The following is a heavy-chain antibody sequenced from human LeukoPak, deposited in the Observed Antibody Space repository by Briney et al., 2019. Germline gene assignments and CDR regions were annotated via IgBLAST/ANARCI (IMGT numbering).Heavy chain of an antibody. V-gene: IGHV3-30*02. J-gene: IGHJ4*02. CDR2: IRYDGSNK. D-gene: IGHD2-15*01. CDR3: TYVVVVAATPSFDY. Sequence: GGSLRLSCAASGFTFSSYGMHWVRQAPGKGLEWVAFIRYDGSNKYYADSVKGRFTISRDNSKNTLYLQMNSLRAEDTAVYYCTYVVVVAATPSFDYWGQGTLVTVSS. CDR1: GFTFSSYG.